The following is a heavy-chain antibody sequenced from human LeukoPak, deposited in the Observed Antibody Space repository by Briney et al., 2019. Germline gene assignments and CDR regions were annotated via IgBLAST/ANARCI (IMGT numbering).Heavy chain of an antibody. CDR3: AKDNDFWSGYFGGIDY. V-gene: IGHV3-9*01. CDR2: ISWNSGSI. J-gene: IGHJ4*02. D-gene: IGHD3-3*01. Sequence: PGGSLRLSCAASGFTFDDYAMHWVRQAPGKSLEWVSGISWNSGSIGYADSVKGRFTISRDNAKNSLYLQMNSLRAEDTALYYCAKDNDFWSGYFGGIDYWGQGTLVTVSS. CDR1: GFTFDDYA.